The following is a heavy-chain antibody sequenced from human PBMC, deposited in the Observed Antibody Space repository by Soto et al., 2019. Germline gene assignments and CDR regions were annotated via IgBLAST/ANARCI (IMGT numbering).Heavy chain of an antibody. V-gene: IGHV4-31*03. CDR3: ARDLWFGESNYGMDV. CDR2: IYYTGST. Sequence: QVQLQESGPGLVKPSETLSLTCTVSGASISSGGYYWSWIRQHPGKGLEWIGYIYYTGSTAYNPSLKSRITMSVDTSKNQCSLKVSSVTAADTAVYYCARDLWFGESNYGMDVWGQGTTVTVSS. CDR1: GASISSGGYY. D-gene: IGHD3-10*01. J-gene: IGHJ6*02.